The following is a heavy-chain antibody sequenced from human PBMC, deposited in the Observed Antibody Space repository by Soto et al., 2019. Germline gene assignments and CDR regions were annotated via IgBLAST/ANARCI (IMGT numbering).Heavy chain of an antibody. V-gene: IGHV1-3*01. Sequence: QVQLVQSGAEVKKPGASVKVSCKASGYTFTSYAMHWVRQAPGQRLEWMGWINAGNGNTEYSQKFQGRVTITRDTSASTAYMELSSLRSEDTAVYYCARGVVAAWVDYWGQGTLVTVSS. J-gene: IGHJ4*02. D-gene: IGHD6-6*01. CDR3: ARGVVAAWVDY. CDR2: INAGNGNT. CDR1: GYTFTSYA.